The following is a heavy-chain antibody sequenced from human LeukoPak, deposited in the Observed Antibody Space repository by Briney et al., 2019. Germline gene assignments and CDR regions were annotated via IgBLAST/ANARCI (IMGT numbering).Heavy chain of an antibody. J-gene: IGHJ4*02. CDR3: SAGLRGYFDY. D-gene: IGHD2-21*02. V-gene: IGHV3-30*03. CDR1: GFIFSTYG. CDR2: ISYDGSNK. Sequence: GRSLRLSCAASGFIFSTYGMQWVRQAPGKGLEWVAVISYDGSNKHYTDSVKGRFTISRDNSKNTLYLQMNSLRAEDTAVYYCSAGLRGYFDYWGQGTLVTVSS.